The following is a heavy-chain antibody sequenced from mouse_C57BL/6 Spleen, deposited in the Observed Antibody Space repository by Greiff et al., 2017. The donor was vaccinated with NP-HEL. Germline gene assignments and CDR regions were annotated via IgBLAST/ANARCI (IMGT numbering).Heavy chain of an antibody. J-gene: IGHJ4*01. D-gene: IGHD1-1*01. CDR3: ARETTKPYAMDY. CDR1: GYAFSSYW. V-gene: IGHV1-80*01. Sequence: VKLMESGAELVKPGASVKISCKASGYAFSSYWMNWVKQRPGKGLEWIGQIYPGDGDTNYNGKFKGKATLTADKSSSTAYMQLSSLTSEDSAVYFCARETTKPYAMDYWGQGTSVTVSS. CDR2: IYPGDGDT.